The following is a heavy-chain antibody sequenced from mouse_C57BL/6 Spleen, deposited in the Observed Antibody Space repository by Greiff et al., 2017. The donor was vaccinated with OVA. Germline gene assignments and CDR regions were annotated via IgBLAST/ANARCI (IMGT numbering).Heavy chain of an antibody. D-gene: IGHD2-4*01. V-gene: IGHV1-52*01. J-gene: IGHJ2*01. CDR3: ARDEITTSGYVDY. CDR2: IDPSDSDT. CDR1: GYTFTSYW. Sequence: QVQLQQPGAELVRPGSSVKLSCKASGYTFTSYWMHWVKQRPIQGLEWIGNIDPSDSDTHYNQKFKDKATLTVDKSSSTAYMQLSSLTSEDSAVDYCARDEITTSGYVDYWGQGTTLTVSS.